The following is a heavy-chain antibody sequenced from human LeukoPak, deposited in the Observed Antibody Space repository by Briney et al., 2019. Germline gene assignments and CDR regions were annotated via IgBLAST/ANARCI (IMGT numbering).Heavy chain of an antibody. D-gene: IGHD5-18*01. CDR1: GFTFSSYG. Sequence: GGSLRLSCAASGFTFSSYGMHWVRQAPGKGLEWVASIRYDGSNKYYADSVKGRFTISRDNSKNTLYLQMNSLRAEDTAVYYCAKGTVTAMASYYYYYMDVWGKGTTVTVSS. CDR2: IRYDGSNK. V-gene: IGHV3-30*02. J-gene: IGHJ6*03. CDR3: AKGTVTAMASYYYYYMDV.